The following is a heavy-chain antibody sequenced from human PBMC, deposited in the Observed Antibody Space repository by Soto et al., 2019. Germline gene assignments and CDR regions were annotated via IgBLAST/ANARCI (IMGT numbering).Heavy chain of an antibody. V-gene: IGHV6-1*01. Sequence: SQTISLTCVISGDSVSGNSAAWNWIRQSPSRGLEWLGRTYYRSRWYNDYAVSVKSRITVTPDTYKNQFSMHLNSVTPEDTAVYYCAIEGPYYVSSDSYLDYWGQGAMVTVSS. D-gene: IGHD3-16*01. CDR1: GDSVSGNSAA. J-gene: IGHJ4*02. CDR3: AIEGPYYVSSDSYLDY. CDR2: TYYRSRWYN.